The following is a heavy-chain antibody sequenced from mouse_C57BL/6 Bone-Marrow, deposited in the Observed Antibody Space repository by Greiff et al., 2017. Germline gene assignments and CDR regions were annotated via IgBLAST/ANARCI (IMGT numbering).Heavy chain of an antibody. J-gene: IGHJ2*01. CDR3: AGNYGSSYPDY. CDR1: GYTFTSYW. Sequence: QVHVKQPGAELVKPGASVKMSCKASGYTFTSYWITWVKQRPGQGLEWIGDIYPGSGSTNYNEKFKSKATLTVDTSSSTAYMQLSSLTSEDSAVYYCAGNYGSSYPDYWGQGTTLTVSS. CDR2: IYPGSGST. D-gene: IGHD1-1*01. V-gene: IGHV1-55*01.